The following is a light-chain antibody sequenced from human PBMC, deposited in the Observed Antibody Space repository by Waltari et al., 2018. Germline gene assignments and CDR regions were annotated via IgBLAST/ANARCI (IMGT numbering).Light chain of an antibody. J-gene: IGKJ5*01. V-gene: IGKV3-15*01. Sequence: ELVMTQSPATLSVSPGERATFSCRASQSIADNLAWYQQKPAHAPSLLIYGASTRATGVPAKFRGSGSGTELTLTISGLQSEDVAVYYCQQYNHWPPITFGQGTRLEIK. CDR3: QQYNHWPPIT. CDR2: GAS. CDR1: QSIADN.